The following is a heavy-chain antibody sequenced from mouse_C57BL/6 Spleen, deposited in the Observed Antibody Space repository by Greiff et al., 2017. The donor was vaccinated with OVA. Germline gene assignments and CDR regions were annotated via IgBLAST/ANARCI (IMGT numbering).Heavy chain of an antibody. CDR1: GYTFTSYW. Sequence: QVQLQQPGAELVMPGASVKLSCKASGYTFTSYWMHWVKQRPGQGLEWIGEIDPSDSYTNYNQKFKGKSTLTVDKSSSTAYMQLSSLTSEDSAVYYCARGRIRGYFDVWGTGTTVTVSS. V-gene: IGHV1-69*01. CDR3: ARGRIRGYFDV. J-gene: IGHJ1*03. CDR2: IDPSDSYT.